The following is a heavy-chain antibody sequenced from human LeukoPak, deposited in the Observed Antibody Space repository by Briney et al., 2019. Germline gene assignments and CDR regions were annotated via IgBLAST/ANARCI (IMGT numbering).Heavy chain of an antibody. CDR1: GGSISSGDYY. CDR2: IYYSGST. V-gene: IGHV4-30-4*08. Sequence: PSETLSLTCTVSGGSISSGDYYWSWIRQPPGKGLEWIGYIYYSGSTYCNPSLKSRVTTSVDTSKNQFSLKLSSVTAADTAVYYCARGKDYDSSGYYPRYYYYYYMDVWGKGTTVTVSS. D-gene: IGHD3-22*01. CDR3: ARGKDYDSSGYYPRYYYYYYMDV. J-gene: IGHJ6*03.